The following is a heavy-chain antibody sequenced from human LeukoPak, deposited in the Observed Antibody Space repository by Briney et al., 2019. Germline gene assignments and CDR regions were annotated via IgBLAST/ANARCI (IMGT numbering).Heavy chain of an antibody. J-gene: IGHJ4*02. CDR2: INSHTYSNTI. V-gene: IGHV3-48*02. D-gene: IGHD3-16*02. CDR3: ARDRSYAFDY. CDR1: GFTLSTYS. Sequence: GGSLRLSCAASGFTLSTYSMNWVRQAPGKGLEWISYINSHTYSNTIHYADTVKGRFTISRDNAKSSLYLQMNSLRDEDTAVYYCARDRSYAFDYWGQGTLVTVSS.